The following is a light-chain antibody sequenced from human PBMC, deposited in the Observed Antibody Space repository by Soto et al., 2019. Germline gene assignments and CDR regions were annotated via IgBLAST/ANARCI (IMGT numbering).Light chain of an antibody. Sequence: QSALTQPPSVSGAPGQRVTISCTGSSSNIGAVYDVHWYQQYPGTAPKLLIYGNSNRPSGVPDRFSGSKSGTSASLAISGLQAEDEADYYCQSYDSSLSGYVFGTGTRSPS. CDR3: QSYDSSLSGYV. CDR2: GNS. J-gene: IGLJ1*01. V-gene: IGLV1-40*01. CDR1: SSNIGAVYD.